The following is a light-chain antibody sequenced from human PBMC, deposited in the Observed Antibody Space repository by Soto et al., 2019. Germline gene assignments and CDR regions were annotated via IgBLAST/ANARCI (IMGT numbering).Light chain of an antibody. CDR1: QSISSW. Sequence: QMSQSPSTLSASVGNRFPITCRAGQSISSWLAWYQQQPGKAPKILIDDVSSLESGVPSRLSGSGSGTEFTLTISSQHLDDLATYYCQQYNSLWTFGQGTKVDIK. V-gene: IGKV1-5*01. J-gene: IGKJ1*01. CDR3: QQYNSLWT. CDR2: DVS.